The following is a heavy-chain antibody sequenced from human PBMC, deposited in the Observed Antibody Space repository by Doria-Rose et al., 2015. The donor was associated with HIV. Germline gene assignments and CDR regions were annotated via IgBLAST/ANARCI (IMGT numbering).Heavy chain of an antibody. CDR3: AKGGRGELWSFDY. J-gene: IGHJ4*02. CDR2: ISGSGSRT. CDR1: GFTFSNYA. D-gene: IGHD3-16*01. V-gene: IGHV3-23*01. Sequence: APRLSCASSGFTFSNYAMSWVRQAPGKGLEWISGISGSGSRTHYADSVKGRFTISRDNSKNTVYMQMNSLRAEDTAVYYCAKGGRGELWSFDYWGQGTLVTVSS.